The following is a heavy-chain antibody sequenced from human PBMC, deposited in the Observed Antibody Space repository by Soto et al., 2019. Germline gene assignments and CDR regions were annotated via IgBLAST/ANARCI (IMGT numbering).Heavy chain of an antibody. J-gene: IGHJ1*01. CDR3: AKDTREWLVHPEYFQH. CDR1: GFTFSSYA. V-gene: IGHV3-23*01. D-gene: IGHD6-19*01. CDR2: ISGSGGST. Sequence: PGGSLRLSCAASGFTFSSYAMSWVRQAPGKGLEWVSAISGSGGSTYYADSVKGRFTISRDNSKNTLYLQMNSLRAEDTAVYYCAKDTREWLVHPEYFQHWGQGTLVTVSS.